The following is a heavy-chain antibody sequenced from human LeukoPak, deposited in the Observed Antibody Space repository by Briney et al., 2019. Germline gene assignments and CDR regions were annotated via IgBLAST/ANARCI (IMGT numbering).Heavy chain of an antibody. V-gene: IGHV4-39*01. D-gene: IGHD6-19*01. CDR1: SGSISSTRYY. J-gene: IGHJ5*02. CDR3: ASLFAVAANSFDR. Sequence: SETLSLTCTVSSGSISSTRYYWGWIRQPPGKGLEWIGNIYYSGSTYYNPSLKSRVTISVDTSKNQFSLKLTSSTTPDPATYSRASLFAVAANSFDRWGQGTLVTVPS. CDR2: IYYSGST.